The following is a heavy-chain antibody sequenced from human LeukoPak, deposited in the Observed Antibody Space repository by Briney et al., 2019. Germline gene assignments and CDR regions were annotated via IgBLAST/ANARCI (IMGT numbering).Heavy chain of an antibody. CDR3: ARDPYSSSSFDY. CDR2: ISAYNGNT. D-gene: IGHD6-6*01. CDR1: GYTFTSYG. Sequence: ASVKVSCKASGYTFTSYGISWVRQAPGQGLEWMGWISAYNGNTNYAQKLQGRVTMTTDTSTSTAYMELRSLRAEDTAVYYCARDPYSSSSFDYWGQGTLVTVSS. V-gene: IGHV1-18*01. J-gene: IGHJ4*02.